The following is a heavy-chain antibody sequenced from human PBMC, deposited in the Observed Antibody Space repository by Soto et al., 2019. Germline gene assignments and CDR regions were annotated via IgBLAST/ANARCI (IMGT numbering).Heavy chain of an antibody. CDR1: AGSISSSSYY. J-gene: IGHJ4*02. CDR2: IYYSGST. D-gene: IGHD6-25*01. V-gene: IGHV4-39*01. CDR3: ASPTPSRGWFDY. Sequence: QLQLQESGPGLVKPSETLSLTCTVSAGSISSSSYYWGWIRPPPGKGLEWIGSIYYSGSTYYNPSLKSRVTVSVDTSSNQLCLTVSSVTAANTAVYYCASPTPSRGWFDYWGQGPMVTVSS.